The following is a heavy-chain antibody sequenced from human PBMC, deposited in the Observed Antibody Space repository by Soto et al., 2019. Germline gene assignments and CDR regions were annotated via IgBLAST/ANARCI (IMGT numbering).Heavy chain of an antibody. Sequence: QVQLVQSGPEVKKPGSSVKVSCKSSGGTFTTYAISWVRQAPGQGLEWMGGIIPIFGTTNYARKFQGRVTITADKSTSIVFMELSSLRSEDTAVYYCARDHEYETFNYFYVMDVWGQGTTVTVSS. D-gene: IGHD2-2*01. CDR1: GGTFTTYA. CDR2: IIPIFGTT. V-gene: IGHV1-69*06. CDR3: ARDHEYETFNYFYVMDV. J-gene: IGHJ6*02.